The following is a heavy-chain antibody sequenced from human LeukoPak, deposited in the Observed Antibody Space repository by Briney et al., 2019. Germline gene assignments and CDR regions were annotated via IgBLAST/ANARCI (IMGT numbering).Heavy chain of an antibody. J-gene: IGHJ4*02. CDR1: GGTFNSYA. V-gene: IGHV1-69*05. Sequence: RASVKVSCKASGGTFNSYAISWVRQAPGQGLEWMGGIIPIFGTANYAQKFQGRVTITTDESTSTAYMELSSLRSEDKAVYYCARAWVGSSGWYSPYYFDYWGQGTLVTVSS. D-gene: IGHD6-19*01. CDR3: ARAWVGSSGWYSPYYFDY. CDR2: IIPIFGTA.